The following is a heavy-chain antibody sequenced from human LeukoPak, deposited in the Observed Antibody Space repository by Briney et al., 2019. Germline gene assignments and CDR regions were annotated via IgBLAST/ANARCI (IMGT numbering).Heavy chain of an antibody. CDR1: GGSISSSSYY. J-gene: IGHJ3*02. Sequence: SETLSLTCTVSGGSISSSSYYWGWIRQPPGKGLEWIGSIYYSGSTYYNPSLKSRVTISVDTSKNQFSLKLSSVTAADTAVYYCARETEMATISAFDIWGQGTMVTVSS. D-gene: IGHD5-24*01. CDR3: ARETEMATISAFDI. CDR2: IYYSGST. V-gene: IGHV4-39*07.